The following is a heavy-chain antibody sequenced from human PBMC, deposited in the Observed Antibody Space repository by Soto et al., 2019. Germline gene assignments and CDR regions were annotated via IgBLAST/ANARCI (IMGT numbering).Heavy chain of an antibody. J-gene: IGHJ5*01. Sequence: DVQLLESGGGLVQPGGSLRLSCAASGFIFSDYAMTWVRQAPGKGLEWVSGIGGGGSDTYYVDSVKGRFTISRDNSKNTLYLPMNSLRAEDTALYYCAKDAVPFNGQWDWFDSWGQGTLVTVSS. CDR1: GFIFSDYA. CDR3: AKDAVPFNGQWDWFDS. D-gene: IGHD6-19*01. V-gene: IGHV3-23*01. CDR2: IGGGGSDT.